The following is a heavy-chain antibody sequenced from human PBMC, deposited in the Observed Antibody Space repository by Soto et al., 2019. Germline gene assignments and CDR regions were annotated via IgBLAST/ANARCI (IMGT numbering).Heavy chain of an antibody. CDR2: IYYSGST. CDR3: SRIASLAYCGGDCYFDAFDI. Sequence: PSETLSLTCTVSGGSISSGGYYWSWIRQHPGKGLEWIGYIYYSGSTYYNPSLKSRVTTSVDTSKNQFSLKLSSVTAADTAVYYCSRIASLAYCGGDCYFDAFDIWGQGTMVTVSS. CDR1: GGSISSGGYY. D-gene: IGHD2-21*02. V-gene: IGHV4-31*03. J-gene: IGHJ3*02.